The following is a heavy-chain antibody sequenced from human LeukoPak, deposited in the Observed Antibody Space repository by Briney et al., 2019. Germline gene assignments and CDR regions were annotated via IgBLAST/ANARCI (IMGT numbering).Heavy chain of an antibody. D-gene: IGHD6-6*01. J-gene: IGHJ4*02. Sequence: SETLSLTCTVSGGSISSGGYYWSWIRQPPGKSLEWIGYIYHSGSTYYNPSLKSRVTISVDRSKNQFSLKLSSVTAADTAVYYCAREVKQLVYFDYWGQGTLVTVSS. CDR2: IYHSGST. V-gene: IGHV4-30-2*01. CDR3: AREVKQLVYFDY. CDR1: GGSISSGGYY.